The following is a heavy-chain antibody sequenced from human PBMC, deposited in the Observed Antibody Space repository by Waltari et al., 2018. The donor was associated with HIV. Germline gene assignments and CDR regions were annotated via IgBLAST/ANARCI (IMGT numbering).Heavy chain of an antibody. D-gene: IGHD3-22*01. J-gene: IGHJ4*02. V-gene: IGHV3-53*02. CDR3: ARGYYDSSGYLGY. Sequence: EVQLVETGGGLIQPGGSLRLSCAASGFTVSSNYMSWVRQAPGKGLEWVSVIYSGGSTYYADSGKGRFTISRDNSKNTLYLQMNSLRAEDTAVYYCARGYYDSSGYLGYWGQGTLVTVSS. CDR1: GFTVSSNY. CDR2: IYSGGST.